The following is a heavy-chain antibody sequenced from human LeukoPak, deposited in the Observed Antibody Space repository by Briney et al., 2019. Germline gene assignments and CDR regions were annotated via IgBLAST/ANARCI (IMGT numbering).Heavy chain of an antibody. CDR2: ISGSGGST. V-gene: IGHV3-23*01. CDR3: AKDLDGDVDTAMVLFDY. Sequence: GGSLRPSCAASGFTFSSYGMSWVRQAPGKGLEWVSAISGSGGSTYYADSVKGRFTISRDNSKNTLYLQMNSLRAEDTAVYYCAKDLDGDVDTAMVLFDYWGQGTLVTVSS. D-gene: IGHD5-18*01. CDR1: GFTFSSYG. J-gene: IGHJ4*02.